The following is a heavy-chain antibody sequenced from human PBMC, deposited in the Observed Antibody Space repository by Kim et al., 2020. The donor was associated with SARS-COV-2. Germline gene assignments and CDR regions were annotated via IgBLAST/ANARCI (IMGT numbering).Heavy chain of an antibody. CDR3: AKDSVYSSGWESWFDP. CDR1: GFTFVDYA. J-gene: IGHJ5*02. D-gene: IGHD6-19*01. V-gene: IGHV3-9*01. CDR2: ISWNSGSI. Sequence: GGSLRLSCAASGFTFVDYAMHWVRQAPGKGLEWVSGISWNSGSIGYADSVKGRFTISRDNAKNSLYLQMNSLRAEDTALYYCAKDSVYSSGWESWFDPWGQGTLVTVSS.